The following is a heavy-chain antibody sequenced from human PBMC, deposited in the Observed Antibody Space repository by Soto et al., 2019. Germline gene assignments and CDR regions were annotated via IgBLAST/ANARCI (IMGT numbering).Heavy chain of an antibody. CDR2: TIPVFNTA. D-gene: IGHD3-10*01. Sequence: QVQLEQSGAEVKKPGSSVKVSCKASGGTLSDHGVAWLRQAPGQGLEWMGGTIPVFNTAKYAQKFQARVTVTADKFTNIAYMEMSSLRSADTAFYFCARGVYGSGNYYTGPSAFAIWGQGTMVIVSS. CDR3: ARGVYGSGNYYTGPSAFAI. V-gene: IGHV1-69*06. J-gene: IGHJ3*02. CDR1: GGTLSDHG.